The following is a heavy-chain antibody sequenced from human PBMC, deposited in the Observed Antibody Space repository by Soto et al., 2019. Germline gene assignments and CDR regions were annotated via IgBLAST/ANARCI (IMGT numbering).Heavy chain of an antibody. CDR1: GFTFNSYS. CDR2: ISSSSSYI. D-gene: IGHD5-18*01. V-gene: IGHV3-21*01. J-gene: IGHJ4*02. Sequence: EVQLVESGAGLVKPGGSLRLSCAASGFTFNSYSMNWVRQAPGKGLEWVSSISSSSSYIYYADSVKGRFTISRDNAKNSLYLQMNSLRAEDTAVYYCARDQPGYSYGYGLGYWGQGTLVTVSS. CDR3: ARDQPGYSYGYGLGY.